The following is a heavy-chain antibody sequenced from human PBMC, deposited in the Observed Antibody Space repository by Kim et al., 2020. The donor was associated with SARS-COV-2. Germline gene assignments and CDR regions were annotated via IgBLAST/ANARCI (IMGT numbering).Heavy chain of an antibody. CDR1: GGSISSYY. J-gene: IGHJ4*02. V-gene: IGHV4-59*13. CDR3: ARGNVEFDY. Sequence: SETLSLTCTVSGGSISSYYWSWIRQPPGKGLEWIGYIYYSGSTNYNPSLKSRVTISVDTSKNQFSLKLSSVTAADTAVYYCARGNVEFDYWGQGTLVTVSS. D-gene: IGHD3-10*02. CDR2: IYYSGST.